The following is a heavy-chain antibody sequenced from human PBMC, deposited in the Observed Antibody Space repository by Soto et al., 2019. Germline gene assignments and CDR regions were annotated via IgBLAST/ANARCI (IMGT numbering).Heavy chain of an antibody. CDR3: ARGGTDIVVVPADYYYYMDV. V-gene: IGHV4-59*08. D-gene: IGHD2-2*01. CDR1: GGSLSSYY. CDR2: IYYSGST. J-gene: IGHJ6*03. Sequence: PSETLSLTCTVSGGSLSSYYWSWIRQPPGKGLEWIGYIYYSGSTNYNPSLKSRVTISVDTSKNQFSLKLSSVTAADTAVYYCARGGTDIVVVPADYYYYMDVWGKGTTVTVSS.